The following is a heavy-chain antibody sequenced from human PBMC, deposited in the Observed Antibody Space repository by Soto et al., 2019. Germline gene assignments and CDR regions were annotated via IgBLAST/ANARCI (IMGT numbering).Heavy chain of an antibody. V-gene: IGHV3-21*01. CDR1: GFTFSSYS. D-gene: IGHD1-1*01. CDR3: ARDRSPGTFFDY. CDR2: ISSSSSYI. Sequence: PGGSLRLSCAASGFTFSSYSMYWVHQAPGKGLEWVSSISSSSSYIYYADSVKGRFTISRDNAKNSLYLQMNSLRAEDTAVYYCARDRSPGTFFDYWGQGTLVTVS. J-gene: IGHJ4*02.